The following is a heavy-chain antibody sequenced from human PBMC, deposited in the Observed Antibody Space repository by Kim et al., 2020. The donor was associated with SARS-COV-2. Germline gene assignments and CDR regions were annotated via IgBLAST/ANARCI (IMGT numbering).Heavy chain of an antibody. CDR2: INPKSGGT. D-gene: IGHD6-13*01. J-gene: IGHJ4*02. Sequence: ASVKVSCKASGYTFGDYYMHWVRQAPGQGLEWVGGINPKSGGTNSAQKFQGRVTMTRDTSIRTVYMELRGLTSDDTAVYYCARGIDSSSWYLYWGQGTLVSVSS. CDR3: ARGIDSSSWYLY. CDR1: GYTFGDYY. V-gene: IGHV1-2*02.